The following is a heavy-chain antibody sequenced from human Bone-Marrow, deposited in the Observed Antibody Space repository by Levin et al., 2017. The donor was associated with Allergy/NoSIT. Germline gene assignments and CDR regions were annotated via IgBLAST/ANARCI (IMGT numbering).Heavy chain of an antibody. J-gene: IGHJ4*02. CDR3: AKVGSGWFRNKLDS. Sequence: GGFLRLSCAASGFTFRTYAMSWVRQAPGKGLEWLSGISGSGAGTFYADSVKGRFNISKDNSKNMVYLQLNSLRVEDTAVYYCAKVGSGWFRNKLDSWGQGTLVTVSS. CDR1: GFTFRTYA. V-gene: IGHV3-23*01. CDR2: ISGSGAGT. D-gene: IGHD6-19*01.